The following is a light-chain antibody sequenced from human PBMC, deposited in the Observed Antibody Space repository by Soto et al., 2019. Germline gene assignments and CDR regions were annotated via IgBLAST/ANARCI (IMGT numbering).Light chain of an antibody. CDR3: SSYTSSSIDYV. CDR2: EVS. J-gene: IGLJ1*01. V-gene: IGLV2-14*01. CDR1: SSDAGGYNY. Sequence: QSALTQPASVSGSPGQSITISCTGTSSDAGGYNYVSWYQQHPGKAPKLMIYEVSNRPSGVSNRFSGSKSGNTASLTISGLQAEHEDDYYCSSYTSSSIDYVFGTGTKLTVL.